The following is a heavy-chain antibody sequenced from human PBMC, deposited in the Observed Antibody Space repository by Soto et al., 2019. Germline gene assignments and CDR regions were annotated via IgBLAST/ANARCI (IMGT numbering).Heavy chain of an antibody. CDR3: ARLDSSSWYNGYWFDP. D-gene: IGHD6-13*01. CDR2: ISAYNVNT. CDR1: CYTFTSYG. Sequence: ASVKISCNASCYTFTSYGIILLRQAPGQGLEWVGCISAYNVNTNYAQKLQGRVTMTTDKSTSTAYMELRSLRSDDTAVYYCARLDSSSWYNGYWFDPWGQGTLVTVSS. V-gene: IGHV1-18*04. J-gene: IGHJ5*02.